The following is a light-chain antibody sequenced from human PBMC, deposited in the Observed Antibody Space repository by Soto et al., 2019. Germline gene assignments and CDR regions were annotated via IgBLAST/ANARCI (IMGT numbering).Light chain of an antibody. Sequence: QSVLTQPASVSGSPGQSITISCTGTSSDVGAYNYVSWYQQHPGKAPKLMIHEVTNRPSGVSDRFSGSKSGNTASLTISGLQAEDEAYYHCTSYTTSSTWVFGGGTKLTVL. J-gene: IGLJ3*02. V-gene: IGLV2-14*01. CDR1: SSDVGAYNY. CDR3: TSYTTSSTWV. CDR2: EVT.